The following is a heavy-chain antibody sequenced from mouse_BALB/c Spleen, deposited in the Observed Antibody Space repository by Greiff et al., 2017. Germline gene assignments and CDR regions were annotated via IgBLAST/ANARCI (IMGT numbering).Heavy chain of an antibody. V-gene: IGHV3-2*02. Sequence: EVKLVESGPGLVKPSQSLSLTCTVTGYSITSDYAWNWIRQFPGNKLEWMGYISYSGSTSYNPSLKSRISITRDTSKNQFFLQLNSVTTEDTATYYCARLLGNWYFDVWGAGTTVTVSS. D-gene: IGHD1-1*01. CDR3: ARLLGNWYFDV. CDR2: ISYSGST. CDR1: GYSITSDYA. J-gene: IGHJ1*01.